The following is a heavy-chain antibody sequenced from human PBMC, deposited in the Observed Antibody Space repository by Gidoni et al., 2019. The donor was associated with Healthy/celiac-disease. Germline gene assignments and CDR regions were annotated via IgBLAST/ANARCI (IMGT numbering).Heavy chain of an antibody. D-gene: IGHD6-13*01. V-gene: IGHV1-46*01. Sequence: QVQLVQSGAEVKKPGASVTVSCQASGYTFPSYYLHWVRQAPGQGLEWMGIINPSGGSTSYAQKFQGRVTMTRDTSTSTVYMELSSLRSEDTAVYYCARRSQESYSSSWLNWFDPWGQGTLVTVSS. CDR2: INPSGGST. CDR1: GYTFPSYY. J-gene: IGHJ5*02. CDR3: ARRSQESYSSSWLNWFDP.